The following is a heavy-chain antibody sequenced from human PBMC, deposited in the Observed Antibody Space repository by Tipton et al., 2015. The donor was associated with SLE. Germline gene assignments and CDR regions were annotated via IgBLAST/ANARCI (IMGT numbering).Heavy chain of an antibody. CDR1: GGSISSYY. D-gene: IGHD2-21*01. CDR3: ARHCQIYSFVY. J-gene: IGHJ4*02. CDR2: IYYTGST. Sequence: TLSLTCSVSGGSISSYYWGWIRQPPGKRLEWIGSIYYTGSTYYNPSLKSRVTMSADTSENQFSLKLSSVTAADTAVYYCARHCQIYSFVYWGQGSLVTVSS. V-gene: IGHV4-39*07.